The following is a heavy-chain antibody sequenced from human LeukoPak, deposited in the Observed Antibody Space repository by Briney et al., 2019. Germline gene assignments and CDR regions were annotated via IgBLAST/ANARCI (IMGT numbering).Heavy chain of an antibody. CDR2: IASDGSVT. V-gene: IGHV3-74*01. CDR1: GFTFSNYW. J-gene: IGHJ6*02. CDR3: ARDRSSFNGMDV. Sequence: HPGGSLRLSCAASGFTFSNYWMHWVRQVPGKGLVWVSRIASDGSVTNYADSVKGRFTISRDNAKNTLYLQMNSLRVEDTAVYYCARDRSSFNGMDVWGQGTTVTVSS.